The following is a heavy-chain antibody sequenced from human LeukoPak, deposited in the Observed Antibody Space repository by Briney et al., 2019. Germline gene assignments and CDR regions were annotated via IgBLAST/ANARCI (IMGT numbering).Heavy chain of an antibody. CDR1: GGSISSGGYY. Sequence: SENLSLTCTVSGGSISSGGYYWSWIRQHPGKGLEWIGYIYYSGSTYYNPSLKSRVTISVDTSKNQFSLKLSSVTAADTAVYYCARDYVAAGTVPWFDPWGQGTLVTVSS. J-gene: IGHJ5*02. V-gene: IGHV4-31*03. CDR2: IYYSGST. D-gene: IGHD6-13*01. CDR3: ARDYVAAGTVPWFDP.